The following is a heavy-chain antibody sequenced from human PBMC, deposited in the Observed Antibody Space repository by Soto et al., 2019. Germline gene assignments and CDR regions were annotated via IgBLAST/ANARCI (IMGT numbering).Heavy chain of an antibody. J-gene: IGHJ4*02. CDR3: ARAEYGDYVEYFDY. D-gene: IGHD4-17*01. CDR2: IYYSGST. Sequence: SGTLSLTCTVSGVSISSGGYYWSWIRQHPGKGLEWIGYIYYSGSTYYNPSLKSRVTISVDTSKNQFSLKLSSVTAADTAVYYCARAEYGDYVEYFDYWGQGTLVTVSS. V-gene: IGHV4-31*03. CDR1: GVSISSGGYY.